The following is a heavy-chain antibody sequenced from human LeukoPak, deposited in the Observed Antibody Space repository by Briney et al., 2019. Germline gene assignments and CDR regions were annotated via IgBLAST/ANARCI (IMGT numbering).Heavy chain of an antibody. Sequence: GRSLRLSCAASGFTFSSYGMHWVRQAPGKGREWVAVISYDGSNKYYADSGKGRFTISRDNSKNTLYLQMNSLRAEDTAVYYCANDEQWLVRIGDYWGQGTLVTVSS. J-gene: IGHJ4*02. D-gene: IGHD6-19*01. CDR2: ISYDGSNK. CDR1: GFTFSSYG. CDR3: ANDEQWLVRIGDY. V-gene: IGHV3-30*18.